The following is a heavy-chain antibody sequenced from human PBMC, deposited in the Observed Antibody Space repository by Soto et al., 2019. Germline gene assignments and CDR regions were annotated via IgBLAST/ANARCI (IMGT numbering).Heavy chain of an antibody. CDR3: ARHNSGTYYRFDY. CDR2: INHSGST. D-gene: IGHD1-26*01. CDR1: GGSFSGYY. J-gene: IGHJ4*02. Sequence: SETLSLTCAVYGGSFSGYYWSWIRQPPGKGLEWIGEINHSGSTNYNPSLKSRVTISVDTSKNQFSLKLSSVTAADTAVYYCARHNSGTYYRFDYWGLGTLVTVSS. V-gene: IGHV4-34*01.